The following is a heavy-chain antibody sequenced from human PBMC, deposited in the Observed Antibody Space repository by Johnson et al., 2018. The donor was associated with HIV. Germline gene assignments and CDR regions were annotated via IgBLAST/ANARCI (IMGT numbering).Heavy chain of an antibody. CDR2: ISGGGSGT. CDR3: ARAIGNWDAFDI. CDR1: GFSFSTYA. J-gene: IGHJ3*02. V-gene: IGHV3-23*01. D-gene: IGHD7-27*01. Sequence: VQLVESLRLSCAASGFSFSTYAMTWVRQAPGKGLQWVSTISGGGSGTYYADSVKGRYTISRDNSKNTLSLQMNSLRAEDTAVYYCARAIGNWDAFDIWGQGTMVTVSS.